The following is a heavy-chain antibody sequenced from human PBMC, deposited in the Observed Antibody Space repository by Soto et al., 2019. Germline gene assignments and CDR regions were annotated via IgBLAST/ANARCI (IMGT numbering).Heavy chain of an antibody. V-gene: IGHV4-59*01. Sequence: SENLALTCTVSGGSISSYYWSWIRQPPGKGLEWIGYSYYSGSTNYNPSLKCRVTISVDTSKNQFSLKLSSVTAADTAVYYCARDSVLRYVDEADSNWFDTWGQGTLVTVS. CDR1: GGSISSYY. CDR2: SYYSGST. J-gene: IGHJ5*02. D-gene: IGHD3-9*01. CDR3: ARDSVLRYVDEADSNWFDT.